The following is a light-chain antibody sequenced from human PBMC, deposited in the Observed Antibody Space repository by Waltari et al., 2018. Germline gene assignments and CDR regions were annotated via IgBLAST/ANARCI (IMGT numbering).Light chain of an antibody. CDR2: TAT. CDR1: QSINNF. J-gene: IGKJ4*01. V-gene: IGKV1-9*01. Sequence: DIQLTQSPSFLSASLGDRVTVTCRASQSINNFLAWFQQKPGEAPKLLIHTATTLQRGVPSRFRGTGSGTEFILTISSLQPEDFATYFCQQVNSYPLTFGGRTTVEMK. CDR3: QQVNSYPLT.